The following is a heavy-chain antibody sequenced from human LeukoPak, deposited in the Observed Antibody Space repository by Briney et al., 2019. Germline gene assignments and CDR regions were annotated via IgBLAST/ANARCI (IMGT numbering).Heavy chain of an antibody. CDR1: GCTFTGYY. V-gene: IGHV1-2*02. Sequence: ASVKVSCKASGCTFTGYYLHWVRQAPGQGLEWMGWIHPKSGDTHYAQKFLGRVTLTRDTSTTIVYMELKWLTSDDTAVYYCSRGSGISFGGIDYWGQGTLVTVSS. D-gene: IGHD3-16*01. CDR3: SRGSGISFGGIDY. J-gene: IGHJ4*02. CDR2: IHPKSGDT.